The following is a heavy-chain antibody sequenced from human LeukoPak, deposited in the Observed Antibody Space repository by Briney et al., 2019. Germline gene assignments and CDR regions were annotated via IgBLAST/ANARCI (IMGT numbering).Heavy chain of an antibody. J-gene: IGHJ5*02. CDR2: IDDSGIT. D-gene: IGHD6-13*01. V-gene: IGHV4-39*07. CDR1: GGSITARGYN. CDR3: ARGSQQLVLLGRGYWFDP. Sequence: SETLSLTCSVSGGSITARGYNWVWIRQTPGQGLEWIGNIDDSGITHYFPSLWSRATISRDIPNTQFSLKLSSVTAADTAVYYCARGSQQLVLLGRGYWFDPWGQGTLVTVSS.